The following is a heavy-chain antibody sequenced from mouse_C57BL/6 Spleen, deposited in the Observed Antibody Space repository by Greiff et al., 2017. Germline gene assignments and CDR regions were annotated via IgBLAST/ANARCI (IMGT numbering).Heavy chain of an antibody. CDR3: ARGDYGGY. V-gene: IGHV1-18*01. CDR1: GYTFTDYN. Sequence: VQLKESGPELVKPGASVKIPCKASGYTFTDYNMDWVKQSHGKSLEWIGDINPNNGGTIYNQKFKGKATLTVDKSSSTAYMELRSLTSEDTAVYYCARGDYGGYWGQGTTLTVSS. J-gene: IGHJ2*01. CDR2: INPNNGGT. D-gene: IGHD2-4*01.